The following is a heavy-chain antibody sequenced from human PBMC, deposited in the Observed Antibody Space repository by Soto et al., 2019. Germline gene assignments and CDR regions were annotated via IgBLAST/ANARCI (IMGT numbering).Heavy chain of an antibody. D-gene: IGHD3-22*01. J-gene: IGHJ4*02. CDR2: ISGSGGST. Sequence: GGSLRLSCAASGFTFSSYAMSWVRQAPGKGLEWVSAISGSGGSTYYADSEKGRFTISRDNSNNTLYLQMNSLRAEDTAVYYCEKVWYYYDSSGWGYFDYWGQGTLVTVSS. V-gene: IGHV3-23*01. CDR3: EKVWYYYDSSGWGYFDY. CDR1: GFTFSSYA.